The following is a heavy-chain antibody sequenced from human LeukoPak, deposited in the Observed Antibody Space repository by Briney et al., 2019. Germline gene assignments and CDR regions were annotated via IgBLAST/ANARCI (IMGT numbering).Heavy chain of an antibody. D-gene: IGHD6-13*01. J-gene: IGHJ4*02. CDR3: ARLYTTSWKGPGYFDY. V-gene: IGHV5-51*01. CDR2: IYPGDSDA. CDR1: GHSFTDYC. Sequence: AGGSLRLSCQGSGHSFTDYCIGWVRQMPGKGLEWMGVIYPGDSDARYSPSFQGQVTISVDKSITTAYLQWSSLEASDTAMYYCARLYTTSWKGPGYFDYWGQGTLVTVSS.